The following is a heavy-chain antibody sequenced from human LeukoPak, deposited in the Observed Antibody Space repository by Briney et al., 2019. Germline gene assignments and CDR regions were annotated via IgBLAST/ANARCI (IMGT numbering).Heavy chain of an antibody. CDR1: GFTFSSYA. CDR3: ARDLIHYYDSTSDY. V-gene: IGHV3-23*01. CDR2: ISGGGST. J-gene: IGHJ4*02. Sequence: GGSLRLSCAASGFTFSSYAMSWVRQAPGKGLEWVSAISGGGSTYYADSVKGRFTISRDNSKNTLFLQMSSLRAEDTAVYYCARDLIHYYDSTSDYWGQGTLVTVSS. D-gene: IGHD3-22*01.